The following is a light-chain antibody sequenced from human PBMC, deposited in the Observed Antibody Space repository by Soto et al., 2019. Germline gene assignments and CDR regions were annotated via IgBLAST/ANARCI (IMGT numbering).Light chain of an antibody. CDR1: QGIRND. CDR3: QQYYSYLRT. Sequence: VHITLSPSSLSASVGDRVTITCRASQGIRNDLGWYQQKPGKAPKRLIYAASSLQSGVPSRFSGSGSGTDFTLTISCLQSEDFATYYCQQYYSYLRTFGQGTNVDVK. CDR2: AAS. V-gene: IGKV1-17*01. J-gene: IGKJ1*01.